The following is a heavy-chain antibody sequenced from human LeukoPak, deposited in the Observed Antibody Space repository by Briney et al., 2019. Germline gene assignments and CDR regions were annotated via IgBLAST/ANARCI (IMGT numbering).Heavy chain of an antibody. Sequence: GSLRLSCAASGFTVSSNYMSWVRQAPGKGLEWVSVIYSGGSTYYADSVKGRFTISRDNSKNTLYLQMNSLRAEDTAVYYCARTYYRDAFDIWGQGTMVTVSS. CDR1: GFTVSSNY. J-gene: IGHJ3*02. CDR2: IYSGGST. CDR3: ARTYYRDAFDI. V-gene: IGHV3-53*01. D-gene: IGHD3-22*01.